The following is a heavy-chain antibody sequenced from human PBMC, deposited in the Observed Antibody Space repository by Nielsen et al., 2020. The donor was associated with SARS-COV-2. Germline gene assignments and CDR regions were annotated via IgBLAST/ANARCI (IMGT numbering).Heavy chain of an antibody. Sequence: SETLSLTCTVSGGSISSGGYYWSWIRQHPGKGLEWIGEINHSGSTNYNPSLKSRVTISVDTSKNQFSLKLSSVTAADTAVYYCARGHTVTTSWFDPWGQGTLVTVSS. V-gene: IGHV4-39*07. J-gene: IGHJ5*02. CDR3: ARGHTVTTSWFDP. CDR1: GGSISSGGYY. CDR2: INHSGST. D-gene: IGHD4-17*01.